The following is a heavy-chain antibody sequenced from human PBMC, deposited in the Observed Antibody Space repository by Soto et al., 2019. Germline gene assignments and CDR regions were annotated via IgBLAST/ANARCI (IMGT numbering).Heavy chain of an antibody. V-gene: IGHV1-18*04. D-gene: IGHD6-13*01. CDR3: AGGRGSSSLPSDD. CDR2: ISAYNGNT. CDR1: GYTFTSYG. Sequence: QIQLVQSGAEVKKPGAEVKVSCKAAGYTFTSYGIRWVRQAPGQRREWMGWISAYNGNTNYAQKLQGRVTMTADRSTSPAYMEVRSLRSDDTSVYWCAGGRGSSSLPSDDWGQGTLVTVSS. J-gene: IGHJ4*02.